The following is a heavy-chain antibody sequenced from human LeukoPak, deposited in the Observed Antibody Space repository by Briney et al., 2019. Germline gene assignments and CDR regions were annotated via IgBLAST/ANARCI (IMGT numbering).Heavy chain of an antibody. J-gene: IGHJ4*02. CDR3: AKGRGAKIVVVPAAIRTGVRFDY. CDR2: ISKDGGDS. Sequence: GGSLRLSCAASGFTFSHYAMSWVRQAPGKGPEWVSAISKDGGDSYYADPVKGRFAISRDNSKNMLYLQMNSLRAEDTAVYYCAKGRGAKIVVVPAAIRTGVRFDYWGQGTLVTVSS. CDR1: GFTFSHYA. V-gene: IGHV3-23*01. D-gene: IGHD2-2*02.